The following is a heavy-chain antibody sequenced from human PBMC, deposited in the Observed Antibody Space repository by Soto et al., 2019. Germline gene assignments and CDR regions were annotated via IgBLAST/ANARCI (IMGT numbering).Heavy chain of an antibody. CDR1: GYTFINYY. CDR2: ISPKSGGT. D-gene: IGHD2-15*01. CDR3: ARVNVVVVAATREYYFDY. V-gene: IGHV1-2*02. Sequence: GASVKVSCKASGYTFINYYMHWVRQAPGQGFEWMGRISPKSGGTNYAQKFQGRVSMTWDTSLKTAYMELSSLMSDDTAVYYCARVNVVVVAATREYYFDYWGQGTLVTVSS. J-gene: IGHJ4*02.